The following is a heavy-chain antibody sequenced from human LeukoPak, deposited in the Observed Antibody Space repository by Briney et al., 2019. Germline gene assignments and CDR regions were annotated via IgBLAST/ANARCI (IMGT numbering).Heavy chain of an antibody. V-gene: IGHV3-23*01. D-gene: IGHD5-24*01. CDR1: GFTFSSYA. CDR2: ISNSGGST. CDR3: ARETPRRGETRDGYR. Sequence: PGGSLRLSCAASGFTFSSYAMSWVRQAPGKGLEWVSSISNSGGSTYYADSVKGRFTISRDNSKNTLYLQMNSLRAEDTAVYYCARETPRRGETRDGYRWGQGTLVTVSS. J-gene: IGHJ4*02.